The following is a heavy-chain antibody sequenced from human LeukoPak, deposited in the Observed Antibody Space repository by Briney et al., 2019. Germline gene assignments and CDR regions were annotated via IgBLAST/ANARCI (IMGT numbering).Heavy chain of an antibody. CDR2: IRISSSFI. CDR1: GFTFSSYS. D-gene: IGHD3-10*01. V-gene: IGHV3-21*01. CDR3: ARDATGGSRSYVDY. Sequence: SGGSLRLSCAASGFTFSSYSMNWVRQAQGKGMEWVSSIRISSSFIYYADSVKGRFTISRDNAKNSLYLQMNSLRAEDTAVYYCARDATGGSRSYVDYWGQGTLVTVSS. J-gene: IGHJ4*02.